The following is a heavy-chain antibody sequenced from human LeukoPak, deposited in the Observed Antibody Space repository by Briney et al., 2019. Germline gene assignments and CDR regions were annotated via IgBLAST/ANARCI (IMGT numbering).Heavy chain of an antibody. CDR3: ARHEEEDGYNAKTIDY. J-gene: IGHJ4*02. Sequence: SETLSLTCTVSGGSISSSSYYWGWIRQPPGKGLEWIGSIYYSGSTYYNPSLKSRVTISVDTSKNQFSLKVSYVTAADTAVYYCARHEEEDGYNAKTIDYWGQGTLVTVYS. CDR2: IYYSGST. CDR1: GGSISSSSYY. V-gene: IGHV4-39*01. D-gene: IGHD5-24*01.